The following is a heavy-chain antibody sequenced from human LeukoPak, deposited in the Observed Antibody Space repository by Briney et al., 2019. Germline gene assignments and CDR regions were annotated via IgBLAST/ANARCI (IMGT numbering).Heavy chain of an antibody. D-gene: IGHD3-22*01. Sequence: GGSLRLSCAASGFTFSSYSMNWVRQAPGKGLEWVSSITGGSIYMYYADSVKGRFTISRDNAKNSLYLQMNSLRAEDTAVYYCVRSDSSGYYFEYWGQGTLVTVSS. CDR3: VRSDSSGYYFEY. CDR2: ITGGSIYM. CDR1: GFTFSSYS. J-gene: IGHJ4*02. V-gene: IGHV3-21*01.